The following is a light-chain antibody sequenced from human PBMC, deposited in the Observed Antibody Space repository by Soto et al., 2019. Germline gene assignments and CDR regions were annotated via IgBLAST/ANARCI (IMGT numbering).Light chain of an antibody. Sequence: EIVMTQSPATLSVSPGERATLSCMASQSVSSNLACYQQKPGKAPRLLIYRASTRATGITARFSGSGSETEFTLTIRSLQSEDFAVYYCHQYNNCPPYTFGQGTKLEIK. CDR2: RAS. J-gene: IGKJ2*01. CDR3: HQYNNCPPYT. V-gene: IGKV3-15*01. CDR1: QSVSSN.